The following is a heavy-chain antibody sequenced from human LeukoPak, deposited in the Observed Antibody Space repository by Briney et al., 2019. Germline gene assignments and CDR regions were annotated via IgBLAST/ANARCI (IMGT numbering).Heavy chain of an antibody. V-gene: IGHV1-2*02. D-gene: IGHD5-12*01. CDR1: GYTFTGYY. J-gene: IGHJ4*02. CDR2: INPNSGGT. Sequence: ASVKVSCKASGYTFTGYYMHWVRQAPGQGLEWMGWINPNSGGTNYAQKFQGRVTMTRDTSISTAYMELSRPRSDDTAVYYCARDHGYSGYDWGYWGQGTLVTVSS. CDR3: ARDHGYSGYDWGY.